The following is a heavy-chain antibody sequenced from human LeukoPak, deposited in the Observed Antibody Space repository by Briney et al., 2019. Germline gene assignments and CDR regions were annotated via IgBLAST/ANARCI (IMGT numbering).Heavy chain of an antibody. CDR1: GGSFSGYY. CDR3: ARHSWTWNYYDSSGYYWYYFDY. CDR2: INHSGST. Sequence: PSETLSLTCAVYGGSFSGYYWSWIRQPPGKGLEWIGEINHSGSTNYNPSLKSRVTISVDTSKNQFSLKLSSVTAADTAVYYCARHSWTWNYYDSSGYYWYYFDYWGQGTLVTVSS. D-gene: IGHD3-22*01. V-gene: IGHV4-34*01. J-gene: IGHJ4*02.